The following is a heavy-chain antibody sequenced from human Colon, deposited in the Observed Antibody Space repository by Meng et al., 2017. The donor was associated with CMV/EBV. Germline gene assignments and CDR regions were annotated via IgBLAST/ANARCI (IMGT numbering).Heavy chain of an antibody. V-gene: IGHV3-7*01. CDR3: ARDPFIKAFDI. CDR2: IEEDGSEK. Sequence: GESLKISCTNSGFTFSGFSMSWVRQAPGRGLEWVANIEEDGSEKYYVDSVKGRFTISRDNAKNSLYLQMNSLRAEDTAVYYCARDPFIKAFDIWGQGTMVTVSS. CDR1: GFTFSGFS. J-gene: IGHJ3*02.